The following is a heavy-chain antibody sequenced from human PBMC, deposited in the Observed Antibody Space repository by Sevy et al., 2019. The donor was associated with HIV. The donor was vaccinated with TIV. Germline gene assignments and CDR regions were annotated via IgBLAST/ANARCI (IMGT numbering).Heavy chain of an antibody. J-gene: IGHJ4*02. CDR3: ARDGVSSGWYRGYYFDY. CDR2: ISYDGSDK. Sequence: GGSLRLSCAASGFTFSSYAMHWVRQAPSKGLEWVSFISYDGSDKYFADSVKGRFTISRDNSKNTLYLQMNSLRAEDTAVYYCARDGVSSGWYRGYYFDYWGQGTLVTVSS. CDR1: GFTFSSYA. D-gene: IGHD6-19*01. V-gene: IGHV3-30*04.